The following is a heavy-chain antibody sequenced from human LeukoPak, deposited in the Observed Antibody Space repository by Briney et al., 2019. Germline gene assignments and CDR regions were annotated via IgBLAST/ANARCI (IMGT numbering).Heavy chain of an antibody. CDR2: VYQSGTT. J-gene: IGHJ4*02. V-gene: IGHV4-59*08. CDR1: RGDIDSDY. Sequence: PSETLSLTCTVSRGDIDSDYWSWIRQPPGKGLEWIGYVYQSGTTSYNPSLKRRVTISADTSKNQFSLRVTSVTAADTAVYYCARHGGSLGYFDHWGQGTLVTVSS. CDR3: ARHGGSLGYFDH. D-gene: IGHD1-26*01.